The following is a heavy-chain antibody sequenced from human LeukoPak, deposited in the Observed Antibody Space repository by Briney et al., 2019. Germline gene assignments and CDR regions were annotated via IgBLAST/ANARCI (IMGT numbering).Heavy chain of an antibody. CDR2: ISGYNDNT. J-gene: IGHJ3*02. Sequence: ASVKVSCKASGYTFTSYGISWVRQAPGQGLEWMGWISGYNDNTNYAQNLQGRATMTTDTSTSTAYMELRSLRSDDTAVYYCARGRYPHTSSWYGDAFDIWGQGTMVTVSS. V-gene: IGHV1-18*01. D-gene: IGHD6-13*01. CDR3: ARGRYPHTSSWYGDAFDI. CDR1: GYTFTSYG.